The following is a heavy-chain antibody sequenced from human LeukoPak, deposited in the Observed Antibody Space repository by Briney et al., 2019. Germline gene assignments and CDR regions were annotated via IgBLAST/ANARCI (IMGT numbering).Heavy chain of an antibody. CDR3: AKGQLRYCSGSSCYAPDDY. CDR1: AFTFSSYG. D-gene: IGHD2-15*01. V-gene: IGHV3-30*18. CDR2: ISYDGSNK. J-gene: IGHJ4*02. Sequence: GGSLRLSCAASAFTFSSYGMHWVRQAPGKGLEWVAVISYDGSNKYYADSVKGRFTISRDNSKNTLYLQMNSLRAEDTAVYYCAKGQLRYCSGSSCYAPDDYWGQGTLVTVSS.